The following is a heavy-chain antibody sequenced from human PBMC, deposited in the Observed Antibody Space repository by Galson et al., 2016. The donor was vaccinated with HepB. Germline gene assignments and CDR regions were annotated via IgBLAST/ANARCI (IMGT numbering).Heavy chain of an antibody. J-gene: IGHJ4*02. CDR1: GYSVTDYY. CDR3: ATTRRVGWSNFDS. CDR2: VSPNSGGT. Sequence: SVKVSCKASGYSVTDYYLHWVRQAPGQGLEWMGWVSPNSGGTNYAQKFQGRATMTRDTSISTAYVELSRLKSDDTAVYFCATTRRVGWSNFDSWGQGTLVTVSS. V-gene: IGHV1-2*02. D-gene: IGHD6-19*01.